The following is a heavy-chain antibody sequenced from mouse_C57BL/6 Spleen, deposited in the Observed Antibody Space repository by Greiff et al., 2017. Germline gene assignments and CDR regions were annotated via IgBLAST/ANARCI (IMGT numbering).Heavy chain of an antibody. J-gene: IGHJ2*01. D-gene: IGHD3-3*01. CDR2: IDPSDSET. Sequence: VQLQQPGAELVRPGSSVKLSCKASGYTFTSYWMHWVKQRPIQGLEWIGNIDPSDSETHYNQKFKDKATLTVDKSSSTAYMQLSSLTSEDSAVYYCAREGDEDYFDYWGQGTTLTVSS. V-gene: IGHV1-52*01. CDR3: AREGDEDYFDY. CDR1: GYTFTSYW.